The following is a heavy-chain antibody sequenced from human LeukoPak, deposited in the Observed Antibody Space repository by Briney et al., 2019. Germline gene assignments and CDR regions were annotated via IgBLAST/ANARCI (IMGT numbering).Heavy chain of an antibody. V-gene: IGHV4-59*01. D-gene: IGHD6-19*01. J-gene: IGHJ4*02. CDR2: IYYSGST. CDR1: GGSISNYY. CDR3: ARGPPDSQWLVWYYFDY. Sequence: PSETLSLICAVSGGSISNYYWSWIRQSPGKGLEWIGYIYYSGSTKYNSALKGRVTISVDTSKNQFSLFLSSVTAADTAVYYCARGPPDSQWLVWYYFDYWGQGTLVTVSS.